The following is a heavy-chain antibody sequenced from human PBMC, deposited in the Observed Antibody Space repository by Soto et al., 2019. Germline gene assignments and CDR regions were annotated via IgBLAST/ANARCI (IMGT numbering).Heavy chain of an antibody. Sequence: EVQLVESGGGLVQPGGSLRLSCAASGFTVSNNYMSWVRQSPGKGLECVSLIYSGGNTKYADSVKGRFTISRDSSTNTLFLQMNSLRAEDTAMFYCASFLPTVQTPFHHWGQGTLVIVSS. V-gene: IGHV3-66*01. CDR3: ASFLPTVQTPFHH. D-gene: IGHD4-17*01. CDR1: GFTVSNNY. J-gene: IGHJ1*01. CDR2: IYSGGNT.